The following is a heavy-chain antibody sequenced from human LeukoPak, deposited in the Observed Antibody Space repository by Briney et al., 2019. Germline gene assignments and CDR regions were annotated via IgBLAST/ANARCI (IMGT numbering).Heavy chain of an antibody. V-gene: IGHV1-69*01. CDR2: IIPIFGTA. CDR3: ARDGQYQLLFL. D-gene: IGHD2-2*01. J-gene: IGHJ4*02. CDR1: GGTFSSYA. Sequence: SVKFSCKASGGTFSSYAISLVRQAPRQGLEWMGGIIPIFGTANYAQKFQGRVTITADESTSTAYMEPSSLRSEDTAVYYSARDGQYQLLFLWGQGTLVTVSS.